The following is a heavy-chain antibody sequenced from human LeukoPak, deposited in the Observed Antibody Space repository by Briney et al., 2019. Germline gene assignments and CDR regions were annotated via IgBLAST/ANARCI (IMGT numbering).Heavy chain of an antibody. CDR1: GASLSSFY. CDR2: IYYSGVT. CDR3: ARREGSHYSVDI. J-gene: IGHJ6*02. D-gene: IGHD5-12*01. V-gene: IGHV4-59*08. Sequence: PSETLSLTCTVSGASLSSFYWSWIRLPPGKGLEWIGSIYYSGVTNFNPSLKRRVAISVDTSRNLFSLKLSSVTAADTAVYFCARREGSHYSVDIWGQGTTVTVSS.